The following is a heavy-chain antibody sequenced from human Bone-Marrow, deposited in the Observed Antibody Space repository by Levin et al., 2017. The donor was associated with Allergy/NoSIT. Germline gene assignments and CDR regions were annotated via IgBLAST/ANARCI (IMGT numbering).Heavy chain of an antibody. J-gene: IGHJ6*03. CDR1: GFTFSSYA. Sequence: PGESLKISCAASGFTFSSYAMSWVRQAPGKGLEWVSAISGSGGSTYYADSVKGRFTISRDNSKNTLYLQMNSLRAEDTAVYYCAKVRFLESYYYYYYMDGWGKGTTVTVSS. CDR2: ISGSGGST. CDR3: AKVRFLESYYYYYYMDG. V-gene: IGHV3-23*01. D-gene: IGHD3-3*01.